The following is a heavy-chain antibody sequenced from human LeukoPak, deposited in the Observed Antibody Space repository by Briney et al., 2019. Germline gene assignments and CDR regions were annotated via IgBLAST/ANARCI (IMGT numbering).Heavy chain of an antibody. CDR1: GGSISSSSYY. CDR2: IYYSGST. D-gene: IGHD4-17*01. V-gene: IGHV4-39*01. Sequence: PSETLTLTCTVSGGSISSSSYYWGWIRQPPGKGLEWIGSIYYSGSTYYNPSLKSRVTISVDTSKNQFSLKLSSVTAADTAVYYCARQDGDYYDYWGQGTLVTVSS. CDR3: ARQDGDYYDY. J-gene: IGHJ4*02.